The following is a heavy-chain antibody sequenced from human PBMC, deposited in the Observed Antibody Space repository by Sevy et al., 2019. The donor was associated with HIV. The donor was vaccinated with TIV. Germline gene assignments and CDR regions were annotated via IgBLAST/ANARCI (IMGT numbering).Heavy chain of an antibody. D-gene: IGHD3-22*01. V-gene: IGHV5-51*01. J-gene: IGHJ4*02. CDR1: GYRFTSYW. CDR3: ARRVYDSSGYPQYDFDY. CDR2: VYPDDSDI. Sequence: GESLKISCKGSGYRFTSYWIGWVRQMPGKGLEWMGIVYPDDSDIRYSPSFQGQVTISADKSINTAYLQWSSLKASDTAMYVCARRVYDSSGYPQYDFDYWGQGTLVTVSS.